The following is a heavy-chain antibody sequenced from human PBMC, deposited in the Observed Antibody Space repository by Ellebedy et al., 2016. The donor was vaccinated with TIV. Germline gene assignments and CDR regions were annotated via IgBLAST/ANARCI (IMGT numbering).Heavy chain of an antibody. D-gene: IGHD3-3*02. J-gene: IGHJ5*01. CDR2: ISVYSGNT. Sequence: ASVKVSXXASGYMFTSYGISWVRQAPGQGVEWMGWISVYSGNTFHAQKFQGRVTMTTDTSTSTAYMELRSLRSDDTAVYYCARDGWAHFSSGFPNWFDSWGQGTLVTVSS. CDR3: ARDGWAHFSSGFPNWFDS. CDR1: GYMFTSYG. V-gene: IGHV1-18*04.